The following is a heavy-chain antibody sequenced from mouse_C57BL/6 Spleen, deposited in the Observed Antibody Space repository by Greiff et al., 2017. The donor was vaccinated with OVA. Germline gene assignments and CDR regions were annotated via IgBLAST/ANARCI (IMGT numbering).Heavy chain of an antibody. CDR1: GYTFTDYY. CDR2: IYPGSGNT. J-gene: IGHJ2*01. V-gene: IGHV1-76*01. CDR3: ARGITTVVATGRGFDD. Sequence: QVQLQQSGAELVRPGASVKLSCKASGYTFTDYYINWVKQRPGQGLEWIARIYPGSGNTYYNEKFKGKATLTAEKSSSTAYLQLSSLTSEDSAVYFCARGITTVVATGRGFDDWGQGTTLTVSS. D-gene: IGHD1-1*01.